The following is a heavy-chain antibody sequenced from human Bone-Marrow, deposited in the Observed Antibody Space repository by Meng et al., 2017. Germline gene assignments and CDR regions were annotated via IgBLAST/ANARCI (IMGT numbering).Heavy chain of an antibody. Sequence: GESLKISCAASGFTVSSNEMSWVRQAPGKGLEWVSFISGGSTYYADSVKGRFTISRHNSKNTLYLQMNSLRAEDTAVYYCARASSDYYDSSGTFDYWGQGTLVTVSS. J-gene: IGHJ4*02. CDR1: GFTVSSNE. D-gene: IGHD3-22*01. V-gene: IGHV3-53*04. CDR3: ARASSDYYDSSGTFDY. CDR2: ISGGST.